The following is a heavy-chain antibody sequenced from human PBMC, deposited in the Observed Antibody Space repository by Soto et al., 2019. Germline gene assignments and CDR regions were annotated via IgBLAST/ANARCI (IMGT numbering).Heavy chain of an antibody. CDR3: ARAPLHRGHPHYYYYGMDV. CDR2: IIPIFGTA. J-gene: IGHJ6*02. CDR1: GGTFSSYA. V-gene: IGHV1-69*12. Sequence: QVPLVQSGAEVKQPGSSVKVSCKASGGTFSSYAISWVRRAPGQGLEWMGGIIPIFGTANYAQKFQGIVTITADESTTTAYMELSSLRSEDTAVYYCARAPLHRGHPHYYYYGMDVWGQGTTVTVSS. D-gene: IGHD4-4*01.